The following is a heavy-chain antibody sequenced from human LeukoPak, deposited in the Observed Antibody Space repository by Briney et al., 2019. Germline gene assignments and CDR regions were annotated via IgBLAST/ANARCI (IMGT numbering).Heavy chain of an antibody. CDR1: GFTFDDYA. D-gene: IGHD6-19*01. J-gene: IGHJ6*02. V-gene: IGHV3-9*01. CDR2: ISWNSGSI. CDR3: AREWYSSYGMDV. Sequence: GGSLRLSCAASGFTFDDYAMHWVRQAPGKGLEWVSGISWNSGSIGYADSVKGRFTISRDNAKNSLYLQMNSLRAEDTAVYYCAREWYSSYGMDVWGQGTTVTVSS.